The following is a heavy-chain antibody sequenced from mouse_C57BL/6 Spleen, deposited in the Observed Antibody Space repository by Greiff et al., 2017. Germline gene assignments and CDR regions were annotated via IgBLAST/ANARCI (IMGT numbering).Heavy chain of an antibody. V-gene: IGHV6-3*01. J-gene: IGHJ2*01. CDR2: IRLKSDNYAT. D-gene: IGHD2-12*01. CDR1: GFTFSNYW. Sequence: EVKLQESGGGLVQPGGSMKLSCVASGFTFSNYWMNWVRQSPEKGLEWVAQIRLKSDNYATHYAESVKGRFTISRDDSKSSVYLQMNNLRAEDAGIYYCTITSDDDYFDYWGQGTTLTVSS. CDR3: TITSDDDYFDY.